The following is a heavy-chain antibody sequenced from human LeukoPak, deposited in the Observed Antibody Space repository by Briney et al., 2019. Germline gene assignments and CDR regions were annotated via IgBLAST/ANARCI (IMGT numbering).Heavy chain of an antibody. Sequence: PGGSLRLSCAASGFXFSSYGMHWVRQAPGKGLQWVAIISYDGSNKYYADSVQGRLTISRDNSKNTLYLQMNSLRAEDTAVYYCAKDLGGGSGCYDLWGRGTLVTVSS. CDR3: AKDLGGGSGCYDL. CDR2: ISYDGSNK. J-gene: IGHJ2*01. V-gene: IGHV3-30*18. D-gene: IGHD6-19*01. CDR1: GFXFSSYG.